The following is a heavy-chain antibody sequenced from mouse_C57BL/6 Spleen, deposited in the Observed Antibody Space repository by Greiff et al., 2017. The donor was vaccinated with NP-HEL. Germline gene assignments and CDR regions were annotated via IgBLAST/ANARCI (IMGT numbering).Heavy chain of an antibody. CDR1: GYTFTSYW. D-gene: IGHD1-1*01. J-gene: IGHJ4*01. CDR3: ARGSSSYGDDARDY. V-gene: IGHV1-55*01. Sequence: QVQLQQPGAELVKPGASVKMSCKASGYTFTSYWITWVKQRPGQGLEWIGDIYPGSGSTNYNEKFKSKATLTVDTSSSTAYMQLSSLTSEDSAVYYCARGSSSYGDDARDYGGQGTSVTVAS. CDR2: IYPGSGST.